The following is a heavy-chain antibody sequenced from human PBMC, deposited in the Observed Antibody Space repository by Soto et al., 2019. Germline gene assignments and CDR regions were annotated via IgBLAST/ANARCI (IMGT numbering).Heavy chain of an antibody. V-gene: IGHV1-69*01. D-gene: IGHD3-22*01. CDR1: GGTFSSYA. J-gene: IGHJ2*01. CDR3: ARDTYYYDSSGYPRENWYFDL. Sequence: QVQLVQSGAEVKKPGSSVKVSCKASGGTFSSYAISWVRQAPGQGLEWMGGIIPIFGTANYAQKFQGRVTINADESTNTAYMELSSLRSEDTAVYYCARDTYYYDSSGYPRENWYFDLWGRGTLVTVSS. CDR2: IIPIFGTA.